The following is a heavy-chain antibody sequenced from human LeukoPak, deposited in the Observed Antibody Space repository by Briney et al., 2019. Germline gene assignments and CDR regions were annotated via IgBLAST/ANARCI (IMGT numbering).Heavy chain of an antibody. V-gene: IGHV3-21*04. CDR2: ISSSSSYI. Sequence: GGSLRLSCAASGFTFSSYSMNWVRQAPGKGLEWVSSISSSSSYIYYADSVKGRFTISRDNSKNTVYLQMNSLRAEDTAVYYCAKRGRAAVALDFDYWGQGTLVTVSS. J-gene: IGHJ4*02. CDR1: GFTFSSYS. D-gene: IGHD6-13*01. CDR3: AKRGRAAVALDFDY.